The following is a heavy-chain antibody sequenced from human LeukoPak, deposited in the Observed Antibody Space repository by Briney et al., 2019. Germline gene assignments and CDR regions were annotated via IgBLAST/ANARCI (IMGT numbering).Heavy chain of an antibody. V-gene: IGHV3-21*01. CDR3: ARALWFGETFPAY. Sequence: PGGSLRLSCAASGFTFSSYSMNWVRQAPGKGLEWVSSISSSSSYIYYADSVKGRFTISRDNAKNSLYPQMNSLRAEDTAVYYCARALWFGETFPAYWGQGTLVTVSS. J-gene: IGHJ4*02. CDR1: GFTFSSYS. D-gene: IGHD3-10*01. CDR2: ISSSSSYI.